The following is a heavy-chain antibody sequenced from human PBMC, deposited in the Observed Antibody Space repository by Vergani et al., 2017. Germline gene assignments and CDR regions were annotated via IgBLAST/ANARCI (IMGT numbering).Heavy chain of an antibody. J-gene: IGHJ6*02. CDR3: AKVGREVGAPYYYGMDV. V-gene: IGHV3-7*01. D-gene: IGHD1-26*01. Sequence: VQLVESGGGVVQPGRSLRLSCAASGFTFSSYGMHWVRQAPGKGLEWVANIKQDGSEKYYVDSVRGRLTISRDNARNSLYLLMNSLRAEDTAVFHCAKVGREVGAPYYYGMDVWGQGTLVTVSS. CDR1: GFTFSSYG. CDR2: IKQDGSEK.